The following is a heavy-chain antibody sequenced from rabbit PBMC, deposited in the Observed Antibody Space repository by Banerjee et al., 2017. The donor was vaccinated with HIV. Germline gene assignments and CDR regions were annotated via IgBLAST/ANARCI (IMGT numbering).Heavy chain of an antibody. V-gene: IGHV1S45*01. CDR2: IYTGSGST. Sequence: QQHLEESGGGLVQPEGSLTLTCKASGFSFSNNYVMCWVRQAPGKGLEWIASIYTGSGSTYYASWAKGRFTISKTSSTTVTLQMTSLTAADTATYFCAKWGSGWEFGLWGPGTLVTVS. CDR3: AKWGSGWEFGL. D-gene: IGHD4-1*01. J-gene: IGHJ4*01. CDR1: GFSFSNNYV.